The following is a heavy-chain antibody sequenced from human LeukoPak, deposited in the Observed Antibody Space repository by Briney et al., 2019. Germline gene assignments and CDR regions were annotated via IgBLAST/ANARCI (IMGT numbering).Heavy chain of an antibody. CDR2: IWYDGSNK. CDR1: GFTFSSYG. D-gene: IGHD1-20*01. V-gene: IGHV3-33*01. CDR3: XXXXXXXXSPVNYYFDY. Sequence: GGSLRLSCAASGFTFSSYGMHWVRQAPGKGLEWVAVIWYDGSNKYYADSVKGRFTISRDNSKNTLYLQMNSLRAEDTAVYYCXXXXXXXXSPVNYYFDYWGQGTLVTVSS. J-gene: IGHJ4*02.